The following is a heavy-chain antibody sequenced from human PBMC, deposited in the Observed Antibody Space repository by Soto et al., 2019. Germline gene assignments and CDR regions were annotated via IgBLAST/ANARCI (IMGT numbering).Heavy chain of an antibody. Sequence: SETLSLTCTVSGGPISSYYWSWIRQPPGKGLEWIGYIYYSGSTNYNPSLKSRVTISVDTSKNQFSLKLSSVTAADTAVYYCARETAAGYYYYMDVWGKGTTVTVSS. CDR3: ARETAAGYYYYMDV. J-gene: IGHJ6*03. CDR1: GGPISSYY. CDR2: IYYSGST. D-gene: IGHD6-13*01. V-gene: IGHV4-59*01.